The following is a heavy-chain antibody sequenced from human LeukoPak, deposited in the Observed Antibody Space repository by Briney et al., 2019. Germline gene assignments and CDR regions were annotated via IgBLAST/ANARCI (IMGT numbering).Heavy chain of an antibody. V-gene: IGHV3-30*02. D-gene: IGHD3-3*01. CDR3: ARATVLRFIYYMDV. CDR1: GFTFSSYG. CDR2: IRYDGSNK. Sequence: GGSLRLSCAASGFTFSSYGMHWVRQAPGKGLEWVAFIRYDGSNKYYADSVKGRFTISRDNAKNSLYLQMNSLRAEDTAVYYCARATVLRFIYYMDVWGKGTTVTVSS. J-gene: IGHJ6*03.